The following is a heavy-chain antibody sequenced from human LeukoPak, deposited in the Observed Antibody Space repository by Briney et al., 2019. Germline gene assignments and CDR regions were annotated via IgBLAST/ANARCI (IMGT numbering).Heavy chain of an antibody. CDR1: GFDFSNYW. CDR3: ARGAGYNYPYYFDY. D-gene: IGHD5-24*01. J-gene: IGHJ4*02. CDR2: IYGGGNI. Sequence: GGSLRLSCAASGFDFSNYWMYWVRQAPGKGLEWVSVIYGGGNIYYADSVKGRFTISRDNSKNTLYLQMNSLRAEDTAVYYCARGAGYNYPYYFDYWGQGTLVTVSS. V-gene: IGHV3-53*01.